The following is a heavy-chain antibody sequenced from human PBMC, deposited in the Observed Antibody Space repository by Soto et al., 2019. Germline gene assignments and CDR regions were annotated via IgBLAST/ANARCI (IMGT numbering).Heavy chain of an antibody. CDR1: GFSLSTSGMC. J-gene: IGHJ5*01. V-gene: IGHV2-70*11. Sequence: ESGPTLVNPTQTLTLTCTFSGFSLSTSGMCVSWIRQPPGKALEWLARIDWDDDKYYSTSLKTRLTISKGTSKNQVVLTMTNMDPVDTATYYCARILGVGSSSPAWFDSWGQGTLVTVSS. D-gene: IGHD6-6*01. CDR3: ARILGVGSSSPAWFDS. CDR2: IDWDDDK.